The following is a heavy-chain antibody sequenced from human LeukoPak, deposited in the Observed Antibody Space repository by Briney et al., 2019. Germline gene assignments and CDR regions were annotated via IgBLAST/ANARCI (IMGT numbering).Heavy chain of an antibody. CDR3: ARDAVTGLVPAATRNPNYYYYYYMDV. V-gene: IGHV3-30*01. CDR1: GFTFSSYA. Sequence: GRALRLSCAASGFTFSSYAMHWVCQAPGKGLEWVAVISYDGSNKYYADSVKGRFTISRDNSKNTLYLQMNSLRAEDTAVYYCARDAVTGLVPAATRNPNYYYYYYMDVWGKGTTVTVSS. CDR2: ISYDGSNK. D-gene: IGHD2-2*01. J-gene: IGHJ6*03.